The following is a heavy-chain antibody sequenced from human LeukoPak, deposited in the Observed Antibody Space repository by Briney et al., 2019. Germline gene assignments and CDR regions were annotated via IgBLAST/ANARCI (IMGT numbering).Heavy chain of an antibody. J-gene: IGHJ4*02. D-gene: IGHD6-25*01. Sequence: SETLSLTCTVSGASISTYFWSWIRQPPGKGLEWIGSIYYSGSTYYNPSLKSRVTISVDTSKNQFSLKLSSVTAADTAVYYCARVSQGLPVDYWGQGTLVTVSS. CDR1: GASISTYF. CDR2: IYYSGST. V-gene: IGHV4-39*07. CDR3: ARVSQGLPVDY.